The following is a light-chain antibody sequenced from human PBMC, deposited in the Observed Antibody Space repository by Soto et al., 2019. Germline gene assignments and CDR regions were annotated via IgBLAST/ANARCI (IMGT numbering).Light chain of an antibody. CDR1: QGIYTY. CDR3: QHYGTSAL. V-gene: IGKV3-20*01. J-gene: IGKJ3*01. Sequence: LTQSPSFLSASVGDRVTITCRASQGIYTYLAWYQQKPGQAPRLLIYASNRATGIPDRFSGSGSGTDFTLTISRLEPEDFAVYYCQHYGTSALFGPGTKVEIK. CDR2: AS.